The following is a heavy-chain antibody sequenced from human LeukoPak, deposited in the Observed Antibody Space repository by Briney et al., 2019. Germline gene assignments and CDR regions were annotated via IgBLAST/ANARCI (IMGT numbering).Heavy chain of an antibody. CDR2: IYYSGGT. J-gene: IGHJ4*02. CDR3: ARHSDGGGSYRRSFDY. D-gene: IGHD1-26*01. CDR1: GASISSYY. V-gene: IGHV4-59*08. Sequence: SETLSLTCTVSGASISSYYWSWIRQPGRRVLEWIGYIYYSGGTNYNPSLKSRVTISVDTSKNQFSLKLSSVTAADTAVYYCARHSDGGGSYRRSFDYWGQGTLVTVSS.